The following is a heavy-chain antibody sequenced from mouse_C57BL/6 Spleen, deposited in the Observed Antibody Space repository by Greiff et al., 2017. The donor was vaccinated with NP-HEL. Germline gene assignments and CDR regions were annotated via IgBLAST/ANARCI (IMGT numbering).Heavy chain of an antibody. D-gene: IGHD1-1*01. Sequence: EVQLQQSGPELVKPGASVKISCKASGYTFTDYYMNWVKQSHGKSLEWIGDINPNNGGTSYNQKFKGKATLTVDKSSSTAYMELRSLTSEDSAVDYCAREGITTVGGGYYFDYWGQGTTLTVSS. CDR2: INPNNGGT. CDR1: GYTFTDYY. CDR3: AREGITTVGGGYYFDY. J-gene: IGHJ2*01. V-gene: IGHV1-26*01.